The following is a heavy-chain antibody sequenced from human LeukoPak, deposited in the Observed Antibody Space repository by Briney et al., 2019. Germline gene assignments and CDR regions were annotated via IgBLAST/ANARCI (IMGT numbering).Heavy chain of an antibody. D-gene: IGHD2-2*03. J-gene: IGHJ4*02. CDR1: GGSISSNSYY. Sequence: SETLSLTCTVSGGSISSNSYYWGWIRQPPGKGLEWIGSIYYSGSTYYNPSLKSRVTISVDTSKNQLSLRLTSVTAADTAVYHCARGYCSSSSCYIFRPVDYWGQGTLVTVSS. CDR2: IYYSGST. V-gene: IGHV4-39*01. CDR3: ARGYCSSSSCYIFRPVDY.